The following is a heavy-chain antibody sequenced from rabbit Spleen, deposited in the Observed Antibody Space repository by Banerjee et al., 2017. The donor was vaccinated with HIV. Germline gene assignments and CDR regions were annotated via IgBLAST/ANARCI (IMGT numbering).Heavy chain of an antibody. Sequence: EQLEESGGGLVQPEGSLTLTCTASGFSFSSSYYMCWVRQAPGKGLEWIACIYAGSSRNTYYATWAKGRFTISKTSSTTVTLQMTSLTAADTATYFCAGSSAYPSYFNLWGQGTLVTVS. CDR2: IYAGSSRNT. CDR3: AGSSAYPSYFNL. J-gene: IGHJ4*01. CDR1: GFSFSSSYY. D-gene: IGHD1-1*01. V-gene: IGHV1S45*01.